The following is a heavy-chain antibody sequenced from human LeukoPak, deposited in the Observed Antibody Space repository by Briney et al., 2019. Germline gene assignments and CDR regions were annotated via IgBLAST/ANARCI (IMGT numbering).Heavy chain of an antibody. CDR3: AKVGGYCSSTSCWFDY. V-gene: IGHV3-23*01. J-gene: IGHJ4*02. CDR1: GFTFSSYA. Sequence: GGSLRLSCAASGFTFSSYAMSWVRQAPGKGLEWVSAISGSGGSTYYADSVKGRFTISRDNSENTLYLQMNSLRAEDTAVYYCAKVGGYCSSTSCWFDYWGQGTLVTVSS. D-gene: IGHD2-2*01. CDR2: ISGSGGST.